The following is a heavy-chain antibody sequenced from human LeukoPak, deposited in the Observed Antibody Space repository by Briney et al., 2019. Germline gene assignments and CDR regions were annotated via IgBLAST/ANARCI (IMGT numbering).Heavy chain of an antibody. J-gene: IGHJ4*02. Sequence: SETLSLTCAVYGGSFSGYYWSWIRQPPGKGLEWIGEINHSGSTNYNPSLKSRVTISVDTSKNQFSLKLSSVTAADTAVYYCARGGGTRGYYFDYWGQGTLVTVSS. CDR1: GGSFSGYY. D-gene: IGHD1-26*01. CDR3: ARGGGTRGYYFDY. V-gene: IGHV4-34*01. CDR2: INHSGST.